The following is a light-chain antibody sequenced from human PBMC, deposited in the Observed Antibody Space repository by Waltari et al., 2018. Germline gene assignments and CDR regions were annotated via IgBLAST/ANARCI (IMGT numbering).Light chain of an antibody. CDR2: QVS. CDR1: QSLLFSDGNTY. Sequence: DVVMTQSPLSLPVTLGQPASISRRSSQSLLFSDGNTYLNWFHQRPGQSPRRLIFQVSDRDSGVPDRFSGSGSGTDFTLKISRVEAEDVGLYYCMQGTHWPWTFGQGTKVEIK. V-gene: IGKV2-30*01. CDR3: MQGTHWPWT. J-gene: IGKJ1*01.